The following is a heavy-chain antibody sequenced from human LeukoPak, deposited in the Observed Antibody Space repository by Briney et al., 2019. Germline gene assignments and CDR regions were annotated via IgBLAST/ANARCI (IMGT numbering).Heavy chain of an antibody. V-gene: IGHV3-23*01. Sequence: SGGSLRLSCAASGFTFSNYAMSWVRQAPGKGLEWVSTISGSGGSTYYADSVKGRFTISRDNPKNTLYLQINSLRAEDTALYYCAKHPLLGYCSSTTCGHFDYWGQGTLVTVSS. CDR2: ISGSGGST. CDR1: GFTFSNYA. D-gene: IGHD2-2*01. CDR3: AKHPLLGYCSSTTCGHFDY. J-gene: IGHJ4*02.